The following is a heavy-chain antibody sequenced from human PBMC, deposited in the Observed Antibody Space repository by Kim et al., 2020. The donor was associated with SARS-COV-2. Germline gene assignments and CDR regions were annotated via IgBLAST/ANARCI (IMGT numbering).Heavy chain of an antibody. J-gene: IGHJ5*01. Sequence: SETLSLTCAVYGGSFSGYYWSWIRQPPGKGLEWIGEVNHSGSTNYNPSLRSRVTISVDTSKNHFSLKLSSVTAADTAVYYCARYISGDRVVPAANHWFDSWSQGTLVTVSS. CDR1: GGSFSGYY. D-gene: IGHD2-2*01. CDR3: ARYISGDRVVPAANHWFDS. V-gene: IGHV4-34*01. CDR2: VNHSGST.